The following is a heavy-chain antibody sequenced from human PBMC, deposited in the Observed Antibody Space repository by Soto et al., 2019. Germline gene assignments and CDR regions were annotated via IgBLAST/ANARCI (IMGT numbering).Heavy chain of an antibody. CDR3: ARDQLEGNWFDP. Sequence: PSETLSLTCAVSGGSISRGGYSWNWIRQPPGKGLEWIGYIYHSGGTLYNPSLKNRVSISVDKSKNQFSLKLTSVTAADTAVYYCARDQLEGNWFDPWGQGVLVTVSS. CDR2: IYHSGGT. D-gene: IGHD1-1*01. CDR1: GGSISRGGYS. J-gene: IGHJ5*02. V-gene: IGHV4-30-2*01.